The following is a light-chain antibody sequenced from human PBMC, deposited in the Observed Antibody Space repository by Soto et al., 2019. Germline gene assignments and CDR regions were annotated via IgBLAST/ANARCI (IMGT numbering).Light chain of an antibody. J-gene: IGKJ4*01. CDR1: QSVSSY. Sequence: EIVLTQSPATLSLSPGERATLSCRASQSVSSYLAWYQQKPGQAPMLLIYEASNRATGIPARFSGSGSGTDLTLTISSLEPEDFAVYYCQQSKNWPPLTFGGGTKVEIK. CDR2: EAS. V-gene: IGKV3-11*01. CDR3: QQSKNWPPLT.